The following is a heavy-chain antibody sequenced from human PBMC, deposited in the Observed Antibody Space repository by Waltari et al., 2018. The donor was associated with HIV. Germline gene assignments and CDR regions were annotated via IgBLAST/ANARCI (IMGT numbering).Heavy chain of an antibody. CDR2: ISSSGTFT. D-gene: IGHD6-13*01. CDR3: ARDSRDNSWSLNFFDP. CDR1: GFTFNSYS. V-gene: IGHV3-21*01. J-gene: IGHJ5*02. Sequence: EVQLVESGGGTVKPGGSLRLSCRAPGFTFNSYSLNWVRQAPGKGLEWISSISSSGTFTHYADSVKGRFTISRDNANKSVYLQMNSLRAEDTAVYYCARDSRDNSWSLNFFDPWGQGTLVTVSS.